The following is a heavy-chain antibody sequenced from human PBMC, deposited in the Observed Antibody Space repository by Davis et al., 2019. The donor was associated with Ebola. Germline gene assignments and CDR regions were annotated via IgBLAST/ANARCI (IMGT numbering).Heavy chain of an antibody. J-gene: IGHJ4*02. Sequence: GESLKISCAASGFTFSNYWMSWVRQAPGKGLEWVAVIWYDGSNKYYADSVKGRFTISRDNSKNTLYLQMNSLRAEDTAVYYCARVGVGAKIDYWGQGTLVTVSS. V-gene: IGHV3-33*08. CDR1: GFTFSNYW. D-gene: IGHD3-3*01. CDR2: IWYDGSNK. CDR3: ARVGVGAKIDY.